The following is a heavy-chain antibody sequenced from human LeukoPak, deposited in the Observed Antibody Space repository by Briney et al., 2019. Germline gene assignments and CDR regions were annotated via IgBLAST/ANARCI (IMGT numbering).Heavy chain of an antibody. CDR2: IYYSGST. D-gene: IGHD6-13*01. V-gene: IGHV4-39*07. J-gene: IGHJ4*02. CDR3: ARDPSHSSSSDY. CDR1: GGSISSSSYY. Sequence: PSETLSLTCTVSGGSISSSSYYWGWIRQPPGKGLEWIGSIYYSGSTYYNPSLKSRVTISVDTSKNQFSLKLSSVTAADTAVYYCARDPSHSSSSDYWGQGTLVTVSS.